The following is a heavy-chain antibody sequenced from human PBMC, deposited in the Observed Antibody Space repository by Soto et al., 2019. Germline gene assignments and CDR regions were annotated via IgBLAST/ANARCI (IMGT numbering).Heavy chain of an antibody. V-gene: IGHV1-3*01. CDR2: INAGNGNT. J-gene: IGHJ4*02. CDR3: ARAVAVPADFDY. D-gene: IGHD6-19*01. CDR1: GYTFTGYA. Sequence: ASVKVSCKASGYTFTGYAMHWVRQAPGQRLEWMGWINAGNGNTKYSQKFQGRVTITRYTSASTAYMELSSLRFEDTAVYYCARAVAVPADFDYWGQGTLVTVSS.